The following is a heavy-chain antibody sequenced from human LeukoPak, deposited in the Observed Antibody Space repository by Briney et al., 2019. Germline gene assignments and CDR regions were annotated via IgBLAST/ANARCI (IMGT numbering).Heavy chain of an antibody. D-gene: IGHD5-18*01. V-gene: IGHV4-59*01. CDR1: GGSISSCY. Sequence: PSETLSLNCTVSGGSISSCYWSWIRQPPGKGLEWIGYIYYSGSTNYNPSLKSRVTISVDTSKNQFSLKLSSVTAADTAVYYCARSGGYSYGFSTDYYMDVWGKGTTVTVSS. CDR2: IYYSGST. J-gene: IGHJ6*03. CDR3: ARSGGYSYGFSTDYYMDV.